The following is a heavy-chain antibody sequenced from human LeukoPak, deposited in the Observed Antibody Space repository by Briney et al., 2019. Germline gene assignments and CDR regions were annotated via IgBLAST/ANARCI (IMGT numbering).Heavy chain of an antibody. CDR2: IKSKTDGGTT. D-gene: IGHD1-26*01. Sequence: PGGSLRLSCAASGFTFSNAWMSWVRQAPGKGLEWVGRIKSKTDGGTTDYAAPVKGRFTISRDDSKNTLYLQMNSLRAEDTAVYYCAKRGIVGANVDYWGQGTLVTVSS. J-gene: IGHJ4*02. V-gene: IGHV3-15*01. CDR3: AKRGIVGANVDY. CDR1: GFTFSNAW.